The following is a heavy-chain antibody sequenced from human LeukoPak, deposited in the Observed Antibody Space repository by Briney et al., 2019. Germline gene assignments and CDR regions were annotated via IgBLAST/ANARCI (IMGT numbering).Heavy chain of an antibody. V-gene: IGHV3-21*04. J-gene: IGHJ3*02. CDR1: GFTFSSYS. Sequence: GGSLRLSCAASGFTFSSYSMNWVRQAPGKGLEWVSSISSSSSYIYYADSVKGRFTISRDNSKNTLYLQMNSLRAEDTAVYYCAKDSPRYCSSTSCSQGAFDIWGQGTMVTVSS. D-gene: IGHD2-2*01. CDR3: AKDSPRYCSSTSCSQGAFDI. CDR2: ISSSSSYI.